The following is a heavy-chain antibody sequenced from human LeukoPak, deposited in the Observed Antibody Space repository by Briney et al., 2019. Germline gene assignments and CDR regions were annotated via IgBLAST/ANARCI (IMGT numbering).Heavy chain of an antibody. Sequence: SQTLSLTCAISGDSVSSNSAAWNWIRQSPSRGLEWLGRTYYRSKWYNDYAVSVKSRITINPDTSKNQFSLQLNSVTPEDTAVYYCARSGPEQLGWWRSEAYYYYMDVWGKGTTVTVSS. CDR1: GDSVSSNSAA. D-gene: IGHD2-15*01. V-gene: IGHV6-1*01. CDR3: ARSGPEQLGWWRSEAYYYYMDV. CDR2: TYYRSKWYN. J-gene: IGHJ6*03.